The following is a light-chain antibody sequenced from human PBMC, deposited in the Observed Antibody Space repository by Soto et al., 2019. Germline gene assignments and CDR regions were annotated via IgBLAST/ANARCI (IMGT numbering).Light chain of an antibody. CDR3: QHYNSYSEA. V-gene: IGKV1-5*01. CDR1: QSISNW. J-gene: IGKJ1*01. Sequence: DIQMTQSPSTLPASVGDIVTITCRASQSISNWLAWYQQKPGKAPKLLIYDASTLESGVPSRFSASGSGTEFTLTISSLQPDDFATYYCQHYNSYSEAFGQGTKVDIK. CDR2: DAS.